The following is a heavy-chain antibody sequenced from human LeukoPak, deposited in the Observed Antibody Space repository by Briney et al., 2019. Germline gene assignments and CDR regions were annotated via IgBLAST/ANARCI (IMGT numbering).Heavy chain of an antibody. D-gene: IGHD3-10*01. CDR1: GYIFTNYW. J-gene: IGHJ4*02. CDR2: FYPGDSET. CDR3: ARGDLHGSLTAYSHFDY. Sequence: GESLKISCKASGYIFTNYWIGWVRQMPGKGLEWVGIFYPGDSETRYGPSFQGRVTISADKSITTAYLRWSSLRASDTAMYFCARGDLHGSLTAYSHFDYWGQGSLVTVSS. V-gene: IGHV5-51*01.